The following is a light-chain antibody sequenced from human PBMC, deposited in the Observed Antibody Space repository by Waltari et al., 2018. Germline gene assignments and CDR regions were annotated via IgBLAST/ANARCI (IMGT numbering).Light chain of an antibody. V-gene: IGKV1-39*01. CDR1: DSISTY. Sequence: DVQLTQSPSSLSASVGDRVTITCRTRDSISTYLNWYQHKPGRAPKLLSYATSSLQSGVPSRFSGSGSGTEFTLTITSLQPEDFASYYCQQSFNTPFTFGPGTKVDIK. CDR2: ATS. J-gene: IGKJ3*01. CDR3: QQSFNTPFT.